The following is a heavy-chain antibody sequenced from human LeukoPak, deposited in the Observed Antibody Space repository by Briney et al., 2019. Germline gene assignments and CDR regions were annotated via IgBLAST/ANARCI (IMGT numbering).Heavy chain of an antibody. V-gene: IGHV4-59*01. Sequence: SETLSLTCTVSGGSISSNYWSWIRQPPGKGLEWIGYIYYSGSTNYNPSLKSRVTISVDTSKNQFSLKLSSVTAADTAVYYCARVLKDFWSGYYPNDAFDVWGQGTMVTVSS. CDR3: ARVLKDFWSGYYPNDAFDV. CDR2: IYYSGST. J-gene: IGHJ3*01. CDR1: GGSISSNY. D-gene: IGHD3-3*01.